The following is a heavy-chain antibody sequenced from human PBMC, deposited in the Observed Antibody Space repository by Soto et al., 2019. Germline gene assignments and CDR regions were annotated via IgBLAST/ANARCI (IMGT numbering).Heavy chain of an antibody. J-gene: IGHJ4*02. CDR1: GFTFSSYG. CDR2: MSYDGSEK. Sequence: GGSLRLSCVASGFTFSSYGMHWVRQAPGKGLEWVAVMSYDGSEKYYADSVKGRFTISRDNSRNTLYLQMNSLRAEDTAVYYCAKDVSSSGWFPNDNWAQGTLVTVSS. D-gene: IGHD6-19*01. CDR3: AKDVSSSGWFPNDN. V-gene: IGHV3-30*18.